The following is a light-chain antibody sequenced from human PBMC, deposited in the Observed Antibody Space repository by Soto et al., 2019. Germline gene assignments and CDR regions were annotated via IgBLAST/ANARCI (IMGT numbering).Light chain of an antibody. J-gene: IGKJ5*01. CDR2: WAS. Sequence: DIVMTQSPDSLAVSLGERATINCKSGQGVLYSSNNKNYLAWYQQKPGQPPKLLIYWASTRESGVPDRFSGSGSGTDFTLTISSLQPEDFATYYCQQLDSYPITFGQGTRLEIK. V-gene: IGKV4-1*01. CDR1: QGVLYSSNNKNY. CDR3: QQLDSYPIT.